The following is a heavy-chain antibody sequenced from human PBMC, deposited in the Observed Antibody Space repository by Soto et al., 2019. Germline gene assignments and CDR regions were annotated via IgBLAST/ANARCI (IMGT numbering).Heavy chain of an antibody. D-gene: IGHD1-26*01. CDR3: ARDTVGATNSPQAPYYFDY. Sequence: GASVKVSCKASGYTFTSYYMHGVRQAPGQGLEWMGIINPSGGSTSYAQKFQGRVTMTRDTSTSTVYMELSSLRSEDTAVYYCARDTVGATNSPQAPYYFDYWGQGTLVTVSS. V-gene: IGHV1-46*01. CDR1: GYTFTSYY. CDR2: INPSGGST. J-gene: IGHJ4*02.